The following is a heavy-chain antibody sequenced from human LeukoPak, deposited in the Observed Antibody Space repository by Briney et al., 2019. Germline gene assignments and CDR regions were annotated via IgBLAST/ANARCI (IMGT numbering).Heavy chain of an antibody. D-gene: IGHD3-3*01. V-gene: IGHV4-59*12. CDR2: IYYSGST. J-gene: IGHJ4*02. CDR1: DDSISTYY. Sequence: PSETLSLTCTVSDDSISTYYWSWIRQSPGKGLEWIGYIYYSGSTYYNPSLTSRVTISIDTSKNQFSLKLTSVTAADTAVYYCAREGGFYRPLDYSGQGTLVTVSS. CDR3: AREGGFYRPLDY.